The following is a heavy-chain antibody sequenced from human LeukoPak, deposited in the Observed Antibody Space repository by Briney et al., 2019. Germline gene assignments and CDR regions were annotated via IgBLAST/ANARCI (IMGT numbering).Heavy chain of an antibody. V-gene: IGHV1-18*01. CDR2: ISAYNGNT. D-gene: IGHD3-22*01. CDR1: GYTFTSYG. CDR3: ARLHYDSSGGHWFDP. J-gene: IGHJ5*02. Sequence: ASVKVSCKASGYTFTSYGISWVRQAPGQGLEWMGWISAYNGNTNYAQKLQGRVTMTTDTSMSTAYMELRSLRSDDTAVYYCARLHYDSSGGHWFDPWGQGTLVTVSS.